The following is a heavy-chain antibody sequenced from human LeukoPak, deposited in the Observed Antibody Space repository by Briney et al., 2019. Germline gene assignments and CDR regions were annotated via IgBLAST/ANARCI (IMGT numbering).Heavy chain of an antibody. Sequence: PGGSLRLSCAASGFTFSDYYMSWIRQAPGKGLEWVSYISSSGSTIYYADSVKGRFTISRDNAKNSLYLQMNSLRAEDTAVYYCARARTDYDILSPFDYWGQGTLVTVSS. V-gene: IGHV3-11*01. CDR3: ARARTDYDILSPFDY. CDR1: GFTFSDYY. CDR2: ISSSGSTI. D-gene: IGHD3-9*01. J-gene: IGHJ4*02.